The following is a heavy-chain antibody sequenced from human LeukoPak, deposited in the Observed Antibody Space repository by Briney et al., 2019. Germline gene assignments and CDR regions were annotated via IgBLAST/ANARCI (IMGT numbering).Heavy chain of an antibody. J-gene: IGHJ4*02. V-gene: IGHV3-15*01. CDR2: IRSKSEGGTT. D-gene: IGHD3-16*01. CDR3: ATGGSILAH. CDR1: GFTFSSYA. Sequence: GGSLRLSCAASGFTFSSYAMSWVRQAPGKGLEWVGHIRSKSEGGTTDYAAPVKGRFTISRDDSKNTLSLHMSSLKTEDTAVYFCATGGSILAHWGQGTLVTVSS.